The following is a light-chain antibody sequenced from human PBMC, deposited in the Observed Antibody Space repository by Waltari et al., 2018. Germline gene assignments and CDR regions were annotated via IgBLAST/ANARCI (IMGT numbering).Light chain of an antibody. Sequence: ETVLTQSPVTLSVSPGEVATLSCRASQTVTSNLAWYPHHPGHAPRLLISGASTRAAGIPDRFSASGSGTEFTLTISNLQSEDFALYFCHQYNNWPGTFGQGTTVEIK. CDR1: QTVTSN. CDR3: HQYNNWPGT. J-gene: IGKJ1*01. V-gene: IGKV3-15*01. CDR2: GAS.